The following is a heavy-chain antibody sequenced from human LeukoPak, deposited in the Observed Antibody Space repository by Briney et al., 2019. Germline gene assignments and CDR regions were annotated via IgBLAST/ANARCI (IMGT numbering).Heavy chain of an antibody. D-gene: IGHD6-13*01. CDR3: ATDMKAYGSTWKTNDY. V-gene: IGHV3-11*04. CDR1: GFTFSDYY. J-gene: IGHJ4*02. CDR2: ISSSGSTI. Sequence: GGSLRLSCAAAGFTFSDYYMSWIRQARGKGLEWVSYISSSGSTIYYADSVKGRFTISRDNAKNSLYLQMNSLRAEDTAVYYCATDMKAYGSTWKTNDYWGQGTLVTVSS.